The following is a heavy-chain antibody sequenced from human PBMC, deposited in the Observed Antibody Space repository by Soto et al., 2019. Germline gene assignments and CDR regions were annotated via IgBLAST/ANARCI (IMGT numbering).Heavy chain of an antibody. CDR1: GFTFSSYS. V-gene: IGHV3-21*01. J-gene: IGHJ4*02. CDR3: ARDDYYDSSGYPH. CDR2: ISSSSSYI. Sequence: GSLSLSCAASGFTFSSYSMNWVRQAPGKGLEWVSSISSSSSYIYYTDSVKGRFTISRDNAKNSLYLQMNSLRAEDTAVYYCARDDYYDSSGYPHWGQGTLVTVSS. D-gene: IGHD3-22*01.